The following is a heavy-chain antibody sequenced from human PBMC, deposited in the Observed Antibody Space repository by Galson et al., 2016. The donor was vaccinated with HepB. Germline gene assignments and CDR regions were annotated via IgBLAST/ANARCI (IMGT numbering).Heavy chain of an antibody. CDR3: ANSGDYYDTSGYYPAFHY. J-gene: IGHJ4*02. Sequence: PALVKPTQTLTLTCTFSGFSLSTNGVGVGWIRQPPGKAPEWLALIYWDDDKRYKPSLRSRLTITKDTSRNHVVLTMTNMDPVDTATYFCANSGDYYDTSGYYPAFHYWGQGTLVTVSS. CDR2: IYWDDDK. CDR1: GFSLSTNGVG. V-gene: IGHV2-5*02. D-gene: IGHD3-22*01.